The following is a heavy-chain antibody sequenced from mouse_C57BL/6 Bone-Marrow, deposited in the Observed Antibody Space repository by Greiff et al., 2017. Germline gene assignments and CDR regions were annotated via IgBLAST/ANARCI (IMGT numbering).Heavy chain of an antibody. D-gene: IGHD1-1*01. CDR3: ARHYGSPYYYAMDY. J-gene: IGHJ4*01. V-gene: IGHV2-6-1*01. Sequence: VMLVESGPGLVAPSQSLSITCTVSGFSLTSYGVHWVRQPPGKGLEWLVVIWSDGSTTYNSALKSRLSISKDNSKSQVFLKMNSLQTDDTAMYYYARHYGSPYYYAMDYWGQGTSVTVSS. CDR2: IWSDGST. CDR1: GFSLTSYG.